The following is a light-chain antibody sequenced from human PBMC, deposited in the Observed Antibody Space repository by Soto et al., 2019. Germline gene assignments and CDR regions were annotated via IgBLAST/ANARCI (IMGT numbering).Light chain of an antibody. J-gene: IGKJ1*01. Sequence: DIQMTQSPSSLSASVGDRVTIACRASQSISNYFNWYQQRPGKAPKLLIYAASSLQSGVPSRFSGSGSGTDLTLTINNLQTDDFATYYCQHYNSYSEAFGQGTKVDIK. V-gene: IGKV1-39*01. CDR3: QHYNSYSEA. CDR1: QSISNY. CDR2: AAS.